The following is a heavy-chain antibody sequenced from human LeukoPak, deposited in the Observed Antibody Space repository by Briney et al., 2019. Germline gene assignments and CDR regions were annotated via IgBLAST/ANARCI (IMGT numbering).Heavy chain of an antibody. CDR2: IYYSGST. V-gene: IGHV4-59*01. J-gene: IGHJ6*03. CDR3: ARVRLGELSLFYYYYMDV. Sequence: PSETLSLTCTVSGGSISSYYWSWIRQPPGKGLEWIGYIYYSGSTNYNPSLKSRVTISVDTSKNQFSLKLSSVTAADTAVYYCARVRLGELSLFYYYYMDVWGKGTTVTVSS. CDR1: GGSISSYY. D-gene: IGHD3-16*02.